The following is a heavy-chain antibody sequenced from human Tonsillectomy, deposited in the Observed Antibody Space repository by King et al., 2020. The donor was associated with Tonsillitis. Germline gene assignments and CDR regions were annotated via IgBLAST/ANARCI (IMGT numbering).Heavy chain of an antibody. CDR1: GFTFNNYA. CDR3: VKDQGGIGGAIRGNFDN. Sequence: VQLVESGGRLVQPGGSLRLSCEASGFTFNNYAMSWVRQAPGTGLEWVSAISGSGAKTQYADAVKGRFTISRDNSKNTLYLEMNSLRGEDTAVYYCVKDQGGIGGAIRGNFDNGGQGPLVPVSS. CDR2: ISGSGAKT. D-gene: IGHD1-26*01. V-gene: IGHV3-23*04. J-gene: IGHJ4*02.